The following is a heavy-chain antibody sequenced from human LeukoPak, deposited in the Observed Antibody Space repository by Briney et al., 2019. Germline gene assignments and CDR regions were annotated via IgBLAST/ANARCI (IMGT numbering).Heavy chain of an antibody. D-gene: IGHD1-26*01. Sequence: SETLSLTCTVSGGSISSSSYYWGWIRQPPGKGLEWIGEINHSGSTNYNPSLKSRVTISVDTSKNQFSLKLSSVTAADTAVYYCARGGHSGSYAGFDYWGQGTLVTVSS. CDR3: ARGGHSGSYAGFDY. CDR1: GGSISSSSYY. V-gene: IGHV4-39*07. CDR2: INHSGST. J-gene: IGHJ4*02.